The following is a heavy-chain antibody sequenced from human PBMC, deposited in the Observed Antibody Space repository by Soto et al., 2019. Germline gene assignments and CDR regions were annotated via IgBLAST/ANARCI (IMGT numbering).Heavy chain of an antibody. D-gene: IGHD2-21*01. CDR1: GAALSSGGYF. CDR2: IYYSGGT. V-gene: IGHV4-61*08. J-gene: IGHJ5*02. CDR3: SREQSADNYSYP. Sequence: SETLPLTCTVSGAALSSGGYFYTWVRQPPGKGLEWLGYIYYSGGTNYNPSLKSRVTISLDKSKSQFSLRLISVTAATTAVYFCSREQSADNYSYPWDRGPLVSVS.